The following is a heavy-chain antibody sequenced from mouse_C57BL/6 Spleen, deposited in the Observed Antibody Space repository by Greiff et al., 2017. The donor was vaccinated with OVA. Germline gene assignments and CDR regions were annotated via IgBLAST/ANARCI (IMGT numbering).Heavy chain of an antibody. D-gene: IGHD4-1*01. V-gene: IGHV1-50*01. Sequence: QVQLQQPGAELVKPGASVKLSCKASGYTFTSYWMQWVKQRPGQGLEWIGEIDPSDSYTNYNQKFKSKAKLTVDTSSSTAYMQLSSLTSEDSAVYYCARKLGYYCDYWGQGTTLTVSS. CDR1: GYTFTSYW. J-gene: IGHJ2*01. CDR3: ARKLGYYCDY. CDR2: IDPSDSYT.